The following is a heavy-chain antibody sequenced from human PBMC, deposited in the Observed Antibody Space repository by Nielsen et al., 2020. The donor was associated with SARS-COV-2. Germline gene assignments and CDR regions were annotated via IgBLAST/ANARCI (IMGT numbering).Heavy chain of an antibody. CDR2: ISAYNGNT. D-gene: IGHD2-2*01. V-gene: IGHV1-18*04. CDR1: GYTFTSYG. CDR3: ARDLRVVPAAIIYYYYGRDV. Sequence: ASVKVSCKASGYTFTSYGFSWVRQAPGQGLEWMGWISAYNGNTNYAQKLQGRVTMTTDTSTSTAYMELRSLRSDDTAVYYCARDLRVVPAAIIYYYYGRDVWGQGTTVTVSS. J-gene: IGHJ6*02.